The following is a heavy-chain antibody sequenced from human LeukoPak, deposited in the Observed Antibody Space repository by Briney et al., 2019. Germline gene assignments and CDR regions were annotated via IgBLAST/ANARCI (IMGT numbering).Heavy chain of an antibody. CDR3: AKGSRTYYYDSSGYYDPGGIDY. D-gene: IGHD3-22*01. V-gene: IGHV3-23*01. CDR2: ISGSGGST. CDR1: GFTFSSYA. Sequence: GGSLRLSCAASGFTFSSYAMSWVHQAPGKGLEWVSAISGSGGSTYYADSVKGRFTISRDNSKNTLYLQMNSLRAEDTAVYYCAKGSRTYYYDSSGYYDPGGIDYWGQGTLVTVSS. J-gene: IGHJ4*02.